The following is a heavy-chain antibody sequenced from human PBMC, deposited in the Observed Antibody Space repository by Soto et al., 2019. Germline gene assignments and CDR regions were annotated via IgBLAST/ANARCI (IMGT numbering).Heavy chain of an antibody. D-gene: IGHD2-2*01. V-gene: IGHV3-13*01. Sequence: EVQLVESGGGLVQPGGSLRLSCAASGFTFSSYDMHWVRQATGKGLEWVSAIGTAGDTYYPGSSEGRFTISSENAKNSLYLQLKSLRAGDTAVYDCAREYRYCSSTSCYGWYFDIWGQGTMVTVSS. J-gene: IGHJ3*02. CDR1: GFTFSSYD. CDR2: IGTAGDT. CDR3: AREYRYCSSTSCYGWYFDI.